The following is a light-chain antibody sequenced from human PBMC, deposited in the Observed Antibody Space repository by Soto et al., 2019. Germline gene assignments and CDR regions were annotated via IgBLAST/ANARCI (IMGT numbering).Light chain of an antibody. V-gene: IGKV3-11*01. CDR3: QQRSNS. Sequence: DIVMTQSPATLSLSPGERTTLSCRASQSVSSYLAWYQQKPGQAARLLIYYASNRATGIPARFSGSGSGTDFTLTISSLEPEDFAVYYCQQRSNSFGGGTKVDIK. CDR1: QSVSSY. CDR2: YAS. J-gene: IGKJ4*01.